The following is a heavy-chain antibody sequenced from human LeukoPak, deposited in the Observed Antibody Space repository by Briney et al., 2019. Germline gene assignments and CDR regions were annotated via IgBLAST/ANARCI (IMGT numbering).Heavy chain of an antibody. Sequence: GGSLRLSCAASGFTFSSYWMSWVRQAPGKGLEWVANIKRDGSEKYYVDPVKGRFAISRDNAKNSVYLQMNSLRVEDTAVYYCARVAGATTFGDYWGQGTLVTVSS. CDR2: IKRDGSEK. CDR3: ARVAGATTFGDY. J-gene: IGHJ4*02. CDR1: GFTFSSYW. D-gene: IGHD1-1*01. V-gene: IGHV3-7*01.